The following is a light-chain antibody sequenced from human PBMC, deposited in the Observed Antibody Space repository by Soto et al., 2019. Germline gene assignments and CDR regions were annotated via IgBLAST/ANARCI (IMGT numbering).Light chain of an antibody. J-gene: IGLJ7*01. V-gene: IGLV4-60*03. CDR2: LEGSGSY. CDR1: SGHSSYI. CDR3: ETWDSNISV. Sequence: QSVLTQSSSASASLGSSVKLTCTLSSGHSSYIIAWHQQQPGKAPRYLMKLEGSGSYNKGSGVPDRFSGSSSGADRYLTISILQSEDEADYYCETWDSNISVFGGGTQLTVL.